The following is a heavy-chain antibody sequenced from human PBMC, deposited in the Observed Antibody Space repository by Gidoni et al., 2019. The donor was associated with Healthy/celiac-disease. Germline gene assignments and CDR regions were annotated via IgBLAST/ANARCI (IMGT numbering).Heavy chain of an antibody. V-gene: IGHV6-1*01. J-gene: IGHJ4*02. CDR2: TYYRSKWYN. CDR3: AREQDGSGWGNGRYFDY. Sequence: QVQLQQSGPGLVKPSQTLSLTCAISGDSVSSNSASWNWIRQSPSRGLEWLGRTYYRSKWYNDYAVSVKSRITINPDTSKNQFSLQLNSVTPEDTAVYYCAREQDGSGWGNGRYFDYWGQGTLVTVSS. D-gene: IGHD6-19*01. CDR1: GDSVSSNSAS.